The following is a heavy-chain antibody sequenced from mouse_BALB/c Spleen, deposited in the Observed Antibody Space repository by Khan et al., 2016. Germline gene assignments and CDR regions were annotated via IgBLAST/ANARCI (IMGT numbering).Heavy chain of an antibody. V-gene: IGHV5-17*02. CDR2: ISSGSGTM. D-gene: IGHD3-1*01. J-gene: IGHJ2*01. CDR1: GFTFSNFG. CDR3: AGLKDSDVPFDS. Sequence: EVELVESGGGLVQPGGSRKLPCAASGFTFSNFGMHWTRQAPEKGLEWVAYISSGSGTMYYADTVKGRFTISRDKPKNTLFLLMTSLRSEATTIYYGAGLKDSDVPFDSWGQGTAHTVSS.